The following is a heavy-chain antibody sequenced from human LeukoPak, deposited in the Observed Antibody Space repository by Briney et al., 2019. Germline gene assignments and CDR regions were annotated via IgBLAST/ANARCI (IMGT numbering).Heavy chain of an antibody. V-gene: IGHV3-48*03. Sequence: GGSLRLSCAASGFTFSSYEMNWVRQAPGKGLEWVSYISSSGSTIYYADSVKGRFTISRDNAKNSLYLQMNSLRAEDTAVYYCARDRYSGYDFFGYWGQGTLVTVSS. CDR1: GFTFSSYE. J-gene: IGHJ4*02. D-gene: IGHD5-12*01. CDR3: ARDRYSGYDFFGY. CDR2: ISSSGSTI.